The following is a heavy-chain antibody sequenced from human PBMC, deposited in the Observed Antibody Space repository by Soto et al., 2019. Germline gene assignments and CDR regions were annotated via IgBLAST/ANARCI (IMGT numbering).Heavy chain of an antibody. CDR3: ARDRYSGSYYYSCGMDV. CDR2: IIPILGIA. CDR1: GYTFTNFV. J-gene: IGHJ6*02. D-gene: IGHD1-26*01. V-gene: IGHV1-69*04. Sequence: SVKASCKASGYTFTNFVISWVRHAPGQGLEWMGRIIPILGIANYAQKFQGRVTITADKSTSTAYMELSSLRSEDTAVYYCARDRYSGSYYYSCGMDVWGQGPTVTGSS.